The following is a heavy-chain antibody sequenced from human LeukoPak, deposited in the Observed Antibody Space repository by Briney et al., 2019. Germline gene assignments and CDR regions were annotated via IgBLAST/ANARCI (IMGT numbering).Heavy chain of an antibody. V-gene: IGHV1-46*01. J-gene: IGHJ4*02. Sequence: ASVKVSCKASGYTFTSYYVHWVRQAPGQGLEWMGIINPSGGSTSYAQKFQGRVTMTRDTSTSTVYMELSSLRSEDTAVYYCARDYVGEQWLVLTGTAFSRGNYYFDYWGQGTLVTVSS. CDR2: INPSGGST. CDR3: ARDYVGEQWLVLTGTAFSRGNYYFDY. CDR1: GYTFTSYY. D-gene: IGHD6-19*01.